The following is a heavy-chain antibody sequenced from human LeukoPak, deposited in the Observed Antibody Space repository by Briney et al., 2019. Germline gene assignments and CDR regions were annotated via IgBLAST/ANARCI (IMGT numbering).Heavy chain of an antibody. CDR2: TYYRSKWYN. CDR3: AFESPYGSGSYHPFDY. J-gene: IGHJ4*02. V-gene: IGHV6-1*01. CDR1: GDSVSSNSAA. D-gene: IGHD3-10*01. Sequence: SQTLSLTCAISGDSVSSNSAAWNWIRQSPSRGLEWLGRTYYRSKWYNDYAVSVKSRITINPDTSKNQFSLQLNSVTPEDTAVYCCAFESPYGSGSYHPFDYWGQGTLVTVSS.